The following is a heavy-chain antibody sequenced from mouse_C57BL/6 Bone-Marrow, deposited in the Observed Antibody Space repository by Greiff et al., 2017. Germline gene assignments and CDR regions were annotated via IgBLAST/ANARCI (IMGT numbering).Heavy chain of an antibody. CDR1: GFTFSDYG. CDR3: ARHGAMDY. CDR2: ISNLAYSI. V-gene: IGHV5-15*01. J-gene: IGHJ4*01. Sequence: EVKRVESGGGLVQPGGSLKLSCAASGFTFSDYGMAWVRQAPRKGPEWVAFISNLAYSIYYADTVTGRFTISRENAKNTLYLEMSSLRSEDTAMYYCARHGAMDYWGQGTSVTVSS.